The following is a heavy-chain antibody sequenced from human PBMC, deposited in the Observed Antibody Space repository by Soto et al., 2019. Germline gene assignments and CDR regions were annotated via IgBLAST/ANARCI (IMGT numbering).Heavy chain of an antibody. CDR2: ISGSGGST. V-gene: IGHV3-23*01. J-gene: IGHJ4*02. CDR3: AKDLPLDDILTGYPDY. Sequence: EVQLLESGGGLVQPGGSLRLSCAASGFTFSSYAMSWVRQAPGKGLEWVSAISGSGGSTYYADSVKGRFTISRDNSKNTLYLQMNSLRAEDTAVYYCAKDLPLDDILTGYPDYWGQGTLVTVSS. D-gene: IGHD3-9*01. CDR1: GFTFSSYA.